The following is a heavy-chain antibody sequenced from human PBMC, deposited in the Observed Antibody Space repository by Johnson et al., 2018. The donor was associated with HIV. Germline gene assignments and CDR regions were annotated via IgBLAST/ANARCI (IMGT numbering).Heavy chain of an antibody. Sequence: QVQLVESGGGVVQPGRSLRLYCAASGFTFSSYGMHWVRQAPGKGLEWVAVIWYDGSNKYYVDSVKGRFTISRDNAKNSLYLHMNSLRAEDTALYYCAKDASTLGGDAFDIWG. V-gene: IGHV3-33*03. D-gene: IGHD3-16*01. CDR1: GFTFSSYG. J-gene: IGHJ3*02. CDR2: IWYDGSNK. CDR3: AKDASTLGGDAFDI.